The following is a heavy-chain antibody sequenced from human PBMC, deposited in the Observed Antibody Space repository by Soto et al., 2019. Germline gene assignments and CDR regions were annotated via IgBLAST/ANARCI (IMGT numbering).Heavy chain of an antibody. J-gene: IGHJ3*02. CDR3: ARGEYYYDSSGYADAFDI. Sequence: GASVKVSCKASGGTFSSYAISWVRQAPGQGLEWMGGIIPIFGTANYAQKFQGRVTITRDTSASTAYMELSSLRSEDTAVYYCARGEYYYDSSGYADAFDIWGQGTMVTVSS. CDR1: GGTFSSYA. D-gene: IGHD3-22*01. V-gene: IGHV1-69*05. CDR2: IIPIFGTA.